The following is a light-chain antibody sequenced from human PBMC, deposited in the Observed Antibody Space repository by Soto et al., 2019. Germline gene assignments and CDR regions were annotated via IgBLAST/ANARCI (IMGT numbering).Light chain of an antibody. J-gene: IGLJ2*01. CDR3: SSHAGSINLV. V-gene: IGLV1-40*01. Sequence: QSVLTQPPSVSGAPGQRVTISCTGSSSNIGTGFEVHWYQQLPGEAPKLLIYGNTNRPLGVPDRFSGSKSGTSASLAITGLQAEDEADYYCSSHAGSINLVFGGGTKVTVL. CDR1: SSNIGTGFE. CDR2: GNT.